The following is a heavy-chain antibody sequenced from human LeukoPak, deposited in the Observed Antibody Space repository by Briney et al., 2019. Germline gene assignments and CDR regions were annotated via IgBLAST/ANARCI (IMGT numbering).Heavy chain of an antibody. CDR3: ARARVIVGATRGLGY. D-gene: IGHD1-26*01. Sequence: ASVKVSCKASGYTFTSYDINWVRQATGQGPEWMGWMNPNSGNTGYAQKFQGRVTMTRNTSISTAYMELSSLRSEDTAVYYCARARVIVGATRGLGYWGQGTLVTVSS. CDR1: GYTFTSYD. J-gene: IGHJ4*02. V-gene: IGHV1-8*01. CDR2: MNPNSGNT.